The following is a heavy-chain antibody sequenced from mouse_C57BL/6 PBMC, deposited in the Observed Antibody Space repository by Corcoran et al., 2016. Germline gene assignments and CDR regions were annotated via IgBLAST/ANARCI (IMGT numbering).Heavy chain of an antibody. CDR3: AIIYYSYAMDY. CDR2: INPYNGGT. Sequence: EVQLQQSGPELVKPGASVKISCKASGYTFTDYYMNWVKQSHGKSLEWIGVINPYNGGTSYNQKFKGKATLTVDKSSSTAYMELNSLTSEDSAVYYCAIIYYSYAMDYWGQGTSVTVSS. V-gene: IGHV1-19*01. D-gene: IGHD2-1*01. J-gene: IGHJ4*01. CDR1: GYTFTDYY.